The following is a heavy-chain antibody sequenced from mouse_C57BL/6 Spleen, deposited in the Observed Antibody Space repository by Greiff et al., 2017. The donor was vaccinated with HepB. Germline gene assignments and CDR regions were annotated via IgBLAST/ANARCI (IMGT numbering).Heavy chain of an antibody. CDR2: IDPETGGT. D-gene: IGHD1-1*01. Sequence: QVHVKQSGAELVRPGASVTLSCKASGYTFTDYEMHWVKQTPVHGLEWIGAIDPETGGTAYNQKFKGKAILTADKSSSTAYMELRSLTSEDSAVYYCTMITTVVATDWYFDVWGTGTTVTVSS. CDR1: GYTFTDYE. V-gene: IGHV1-15*01. CDR3: TMITTVVATDWYFDV. J-gene: IGHJ1*03.